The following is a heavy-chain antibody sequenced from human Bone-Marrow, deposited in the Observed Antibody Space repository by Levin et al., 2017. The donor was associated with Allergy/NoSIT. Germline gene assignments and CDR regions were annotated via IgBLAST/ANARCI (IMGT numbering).Heavy chain of an antibody. CDR2: IWYDGSNK. D-gene: IGHD3-16*01. V-gene: IGHV3-33*01. CDR3: ARSMDWGTPTLDY. Sequence: GESLKISCAASGFTFSSYGMHWVRQAPGKGLEWVAVIWYDGSNKYYADSVKGRFTISRDNSKNTLYLQMNSLRAEDTAVYYCARSMDWGTPTLDYWGQGTLVTVSS. J-gene: IGHJ4*02. CDR1: GFTFSSYG.